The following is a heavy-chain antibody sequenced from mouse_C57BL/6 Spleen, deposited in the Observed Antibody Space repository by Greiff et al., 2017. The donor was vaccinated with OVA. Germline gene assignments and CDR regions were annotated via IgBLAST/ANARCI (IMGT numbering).Heavy chain of an antibody. V-gene: IGHV5-4*01. Sequence: EVKVVESGGGLVKPGGSLKLSCAASGFTFSSYAMSWVRQTPEKRLEWVATISDGGSYTYYPDNVKGRFTISRDNAKNNLYLQMSQLKAEDTAMYYCAREGELTGTPWFAYWGQGTLVTVSA. CDR1: GFTFSSYA. CDR2: ISDGGSYT. CDR3: AREGELTGTPWFAY. D-gene: IGHD4-1*01. J-gene: IGHJ3*01.